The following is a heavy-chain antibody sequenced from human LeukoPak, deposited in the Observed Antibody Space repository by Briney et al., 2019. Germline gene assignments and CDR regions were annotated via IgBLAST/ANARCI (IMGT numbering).Heavy chain of an antibody. CDR3: ARVGLHPYMDV. V-gene: IGHV4-39*07. J-gene: IGHJ6*03. CDR2: IYYSGST. CDR1: GGSISSSSYY. Sequence: SETLSLTCTVSGGSISSSSYYWGWIRQPPGKGLEWIGSIYYSGSTYYNPSLKSRVTISVDTSKNQFSLKLSSVTAADTAVYYCARVGLHPYMDVWGKGTTVTVSS.